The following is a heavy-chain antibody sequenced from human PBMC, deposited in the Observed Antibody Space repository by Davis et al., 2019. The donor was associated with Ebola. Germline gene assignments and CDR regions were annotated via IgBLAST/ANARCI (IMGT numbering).Heavy chain of an antibody. D-gene: IGHD6-13*01. V-gene: IGHV3-33*08. CDR3: ARGIAAGGYYLDY. Sequence: PGGSLRLSCSASGFTFSSYGMHWVRQAPGKGLEWVAVIWYDGSSRYYADSVKGRFTISRDNSKNTLYVQMNSLRAEDTAVFYCARGIAAGGYYLDYWGQGTLVSVSS. CDR1: GFTFSSYG. CDR2: IWYDGSSR. J-gene: IGHJ4*02.